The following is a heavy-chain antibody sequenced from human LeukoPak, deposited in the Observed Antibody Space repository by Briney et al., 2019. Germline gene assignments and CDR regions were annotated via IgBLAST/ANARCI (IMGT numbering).Heavy chain of an antibody. D-gene: IGHD5-18*01. V-gene: IGHV1-69*05. CDR1: GYTFTSYG. Sequence: GASVKVSCKASGYTFTSYGISWVRQAPGQGLEWMGGIIPIFGTANYAQKFQGRVTITTDESTSTAYMELSSLRSEDTAVYYCTRVAAMARYYFDYWGQGTLVTVSS. CDR2: IIPIFGTA. J-gene: IGHJ4*02. CDR3: TRVAAMARYYFDY.